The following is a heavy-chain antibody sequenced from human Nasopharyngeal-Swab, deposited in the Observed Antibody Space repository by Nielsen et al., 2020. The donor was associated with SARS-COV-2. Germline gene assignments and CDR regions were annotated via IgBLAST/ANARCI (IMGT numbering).Heavy chain of an antibody. D-gene: IGHD1-14*01. J-gene: IGHJ4*02. V-gene: IGHV3-11*06. Sequence: WIRQPPGKGLEWISYISGKSTYTSYADSVKGRFTISRDNVKKSLYLQMNSLRAEDTAVHYCARETRGYWGQGILVTVSS. CDR3: ARETRGY. CDR2: ISGKSTYT.